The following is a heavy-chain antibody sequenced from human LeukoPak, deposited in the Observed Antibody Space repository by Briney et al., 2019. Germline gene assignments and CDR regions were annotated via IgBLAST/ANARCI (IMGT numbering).Heavy chain of an antibody. CDR3: AKGHSSGWSYYYYFYMDV. CDR1: GFTFNTYA. J-gene: IGHJ6*03. Sequence: GGSLRLSCGASGFTFNTYAMSWGRQAPGKGLGWGLAISGSVGSTNYADSVKGGFTISRDNSKNTLYLQMNSLRAEDTAVYYCAKGHSSGWSYYYYFYMDVWGKGTTVTVSS. D-gene: IGHD6-19*01. V-gene: IGHV3-23*01. CDR2: ISGSVGST.